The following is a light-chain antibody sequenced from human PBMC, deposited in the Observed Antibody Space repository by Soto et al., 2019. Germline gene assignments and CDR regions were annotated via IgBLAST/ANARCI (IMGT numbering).Light chain of an antibody. J-gene: IGKJ4*01. V-gene: IGKV3-15*01. Sequence: EIVMTQSPATLSVSPRERATLSCRASQSVSSNLAWYQQKPGQAPSLLIYGASTRATGTPARFSGSGSGTEFTLTISSLQSEDFAVYYCQQYIRWPLTFGGGTKVDIK. CDR1: QSVSSN. CDR2: GAS. CDR3: QQYIRWPLT.